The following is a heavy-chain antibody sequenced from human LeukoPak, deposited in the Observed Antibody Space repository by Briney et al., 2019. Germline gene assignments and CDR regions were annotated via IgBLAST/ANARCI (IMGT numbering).Heavy chain of an antibody. CDR2: IKPDGSAQ. D-gene: IGHD4-17*01. V-gene: IGHV3-7*01. CDR3: ARDLGYGDYVGY. J-gene: IGHJ4*02. Sequence: GGSLRLSCAASGFTFSNYWMTWVRQAPGKGLEWVANIKPDGSAQYYADSVRGRFTISRDNAKNSLYLQMNSLRAEDTAVYYCARDLGYGDYVGYWGQGTLVTVSS. CDR1: GFTFSNYW.